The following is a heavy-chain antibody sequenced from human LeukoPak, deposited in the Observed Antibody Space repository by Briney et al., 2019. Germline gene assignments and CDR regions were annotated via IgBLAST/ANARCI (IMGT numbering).Heavy chain of an antibody. CDR2: IKQDGSEK. D-gene: IGHD2-2*01. CDR1: GFTFSRYW. CDR3: SSTTGGY. J-gene: IGHJ4*02. Sequence: GGSLRLSCAASGFTFSRYWMSWVRQAPGKGLEWVANIKQDGSEKYYVDSVKGRFTISRDNAMNSLYLQMNSLRAEDTAVYYVSSTTGGYWGQGTLVTVSS. V-gene: IGHV3-7*01.